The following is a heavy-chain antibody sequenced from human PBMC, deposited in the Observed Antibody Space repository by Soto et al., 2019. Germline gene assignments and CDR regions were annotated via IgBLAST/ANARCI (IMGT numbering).Heavy chain of an antibody. D-gene: IGHD6-19*01. CDR1: GFTFSSYS. CDR2: ISSSSSTI. J-gene: IGHJ4*02. CDR3: ARDWVSGTGSSYYFDY. V-gene: IGHV3-48*02. Sequence: PGGSLRLSCAASGFTFSSYSMNWVRQAPGKGLEWVSYISSSSSTIYYADSVKGRFTISRDNAKNSLYLQMNSLRDEDTAVYYCARDWVSGTGSSYYFDYWGQGTLVTVSS.